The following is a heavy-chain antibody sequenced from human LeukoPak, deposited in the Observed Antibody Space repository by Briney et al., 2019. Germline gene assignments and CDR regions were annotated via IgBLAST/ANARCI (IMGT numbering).Heavy chain of an antibody. CDR3: ARDNYILRAFDI. D-gene: IGHD2-21*01. J-gene: IGHJ3*02. V-gene: IGHV3-23*01. Sequence: GGSLRLSCAASGFSFSSFSMTWVRQAPGKGLKWVSSILVSGGSTYYADSVKGRFTISRDNSKNTLYLQMNSLRAEDTAVYYCARDNYILRAFDIWGQGTMVTVSS. CDR2: ILVSGGST. CDR1: GFSFSSFS.